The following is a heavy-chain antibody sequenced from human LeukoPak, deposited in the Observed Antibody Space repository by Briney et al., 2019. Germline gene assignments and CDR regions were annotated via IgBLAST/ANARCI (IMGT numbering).Heavy chain of an antibody. CDR1: GFTFSSYS. V-gene: IGHV3-21*01. CDR2: ISSSSSYI. CDR3: ARDRGGVDIVATINVFDY. Sequence: AGGSLRLSWAASGFTFSSYSMNWVRQAPGKGLEWVSSISSSSSYIYYADSVKGRFTISRDNAKNSLYLQMNSLRAEDTAVYYCARDRGGVDIVATINVFDYWGQGTLVTVSS. J-gene: IGHJ4*02. D-gene: IGHD5-12*01.